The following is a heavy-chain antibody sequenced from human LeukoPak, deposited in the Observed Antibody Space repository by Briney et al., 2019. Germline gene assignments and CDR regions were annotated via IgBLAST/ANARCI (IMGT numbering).Heavy chain of an antibody. CDR1: GFTVSSNY. V-gene: IGHV3-53*01. J-gene: IGHJ4*02. D-gene: IGHD2-21*02. Sequence: PGGSLRLSCAASGFTVSSNYMSWVRQAPGKGLEWVSVIYSGGSTYYADSVKGRFTTSRDNSKNTLYLQMNSLRAEDTAVYYCASGYCGGDCYSLDYWGQGTLVTVSS. CDR3: ASGYCGGDCYSLDY. CDR2: IYSGGST.